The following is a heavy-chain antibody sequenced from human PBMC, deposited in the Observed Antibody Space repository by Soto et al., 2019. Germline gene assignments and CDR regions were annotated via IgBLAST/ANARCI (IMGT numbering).Heavy chain of an antibody. CDR1: GYTFSNYD. D-gene: IGHD3-10*01. V-gene: IGHV1-8*01. J-gene: IGHJ4*02. CDR2: MNPDSGNT. CDR3: ASGGFGTESYFNY. Sequence: QVQLVHSGAEVRRPGASVKVSCRASGYTFSNYDINWVRQATGQGLEWMGWMNPDSGNTGYAQKFQGRVTMTRDTSVSTAYLELSSLRSEDTAVYYCASGGFGTESYFNYWGQGTLVIVSS.